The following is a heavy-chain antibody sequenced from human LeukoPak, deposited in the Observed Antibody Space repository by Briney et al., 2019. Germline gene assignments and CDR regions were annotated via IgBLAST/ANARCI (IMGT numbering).Heavy chain of an antibody. Sequence: GGSLRLSCAASGFTFSSYAMSWVRQAPGKGLEWVSAISGSDGGTYYADSVKGRFTISRDNSKDTLYLQINSLRAEDTAVYYCAKVSAVTRGHFDYWGQGNLVTVSS. V-gene: IGHV3-23*01. CDR3: AKVSAVTRGHFDY. D-gene: IGHD3-10*01. J-gene: IGHJ4*02. CDR1: GFTFSSYA. CDR2: ISGSDGGT.